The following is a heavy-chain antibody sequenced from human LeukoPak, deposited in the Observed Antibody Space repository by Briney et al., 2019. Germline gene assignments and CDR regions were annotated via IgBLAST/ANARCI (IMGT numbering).Heavy chain of an antibody. CDR2: INHSGIT. D-gene: IGHD6-25*01. CDR3: AREDPGFQVFDY. Sequence: SETLSLTCTVSGYSISSGYYWGWIRQPPGKGLEWIGEINHSGITNYTPSLKSRVTISVDTSKNQFSLKLSSVTAADTAVYYCAREDPGFQVFDYWGQGTLVTVSS. CDR1: GYSISSGYY. J-gene: IGHJ4*02. V-gene: IGHV4-38-2*02.